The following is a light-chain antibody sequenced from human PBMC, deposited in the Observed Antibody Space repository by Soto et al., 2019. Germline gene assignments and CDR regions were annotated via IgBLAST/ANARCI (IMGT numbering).Light chain of an antibody. V-gene: IGLV1-51*02. CDR3: ATWGSSLSAYV. CDR1: SSNIGNNY. J-gene: IGLJ1*01. Sequence: QSVLTQPPSVSAAPGQKVTISCSGSSSNIGNNYVSWYQHLPGTAPKLLICENNKRPSGIPDRFSGSKSGTSATLGITGLQTGDEADYYCATWGSSLSAYVFGTGTKVTVL. CDR2: ENN.